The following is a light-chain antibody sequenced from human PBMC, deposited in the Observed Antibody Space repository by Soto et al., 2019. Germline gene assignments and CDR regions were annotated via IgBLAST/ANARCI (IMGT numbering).Light chain of an antibody. Sequence: QSALTQPASVSGSPGQSITISCTGTSSDVGGYNYVSWYQQHPGKAPKLMIYDVSNRPSGVSNRFSGSKSGNTASLTISGLQAEDEADYYCSSYTSSIKRVFGTGTKLTVL. J-gene: IGLJ1*01. CDR1: SSDVGGYNY. V-gene: IGLV2-14*01. CDR2: DVS. CDR3: SSYTSSIKRV.